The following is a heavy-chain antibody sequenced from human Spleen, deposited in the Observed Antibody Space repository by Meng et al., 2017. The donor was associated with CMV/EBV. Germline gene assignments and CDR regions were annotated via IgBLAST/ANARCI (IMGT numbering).Heavy chain of an antibody. CDR2: IVPLFGTP. D-gene: IGHD3-10*01. CDR3: ARVKKAGSLHSPGPFDY. J-gene: IGHJ4*02. CDR1: GGSFSSYC. Sequence: SVKVSCKASGGSFSSYCVSWVRQAPGQGLEWMGGIVPLFGTPTYAQRFQDRVTITADESTNTAYMEVTSLTSEDTAVYYCARVKKAGSLHSPGPFDYWGQGTLVTVSS. V-gene: IGHV1-69*13.